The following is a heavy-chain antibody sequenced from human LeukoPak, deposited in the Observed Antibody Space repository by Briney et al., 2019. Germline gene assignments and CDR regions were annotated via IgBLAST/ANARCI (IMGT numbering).Heavy chain of an antibody. CDR2: ISSSSSYI. V-gene: IGHV3-21*01. Sequence: GGSLRLSCAASGFTFSSYSMNWVRQAPGKGLEWVSSISSSSSYIYYADSVKGRFTISRDNAKNSLYLQMNSLRAEDTAVYYCARGGGYGLSFDPWGQGTLVTVSS. J-gene: IGHJ5*02. CDR3: ARGGGYGLSFDP. D-gene: IGHD3-22*01. CDR1: GFTFSSYS.